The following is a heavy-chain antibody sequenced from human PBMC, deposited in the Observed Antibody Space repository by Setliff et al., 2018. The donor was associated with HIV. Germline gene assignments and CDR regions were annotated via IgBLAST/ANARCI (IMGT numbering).Heavy chain of an antibody. CDR3: AREHHIAATDTRLANYFDY. V-gene: IGHV3-53*01. J-gene: IGHJ4*02. CDR2: IYSGGST. CDR1: GFTVSSNH. Sequence: PGGSLRLSCAVSGFTVSSNHMNWVRQAPGKGLEWVSFIYSGGSTYYADSVKGRFTISRDNSKNTLYLQMNSLRVEDTAVYYCAREHHIAATDTRLANYFDYWGQGTLVTVSS. D-gene: IGHD6-13*01.